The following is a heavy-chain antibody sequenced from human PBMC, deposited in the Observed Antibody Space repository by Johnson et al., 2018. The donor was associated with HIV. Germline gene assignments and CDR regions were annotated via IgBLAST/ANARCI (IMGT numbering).Heavy chain of an antibody. CDR2: IYSGGRT. V-gene: IGHV3-53*01. CDR1: GFTVSSNY. J-gene: IGHJ3*02. D-gene: IGHD4/OR15-4a*01. Sequence: VQLVESGGGLIQPGGSLRLSCAASGFTVSSNYMSWVRQAPGKGLEWVSVIYSGGRTYYADSVKGRLTISRDNSKNTLYLQMNSLRAEETAGYDCARDLTPNLAAFDIWGQGTMVTVSS. CDR3: ARDLTPNLAAFDI.